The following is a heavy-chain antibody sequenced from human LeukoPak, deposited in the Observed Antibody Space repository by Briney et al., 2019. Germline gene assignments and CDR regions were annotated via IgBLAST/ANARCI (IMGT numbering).Heavy chain of an antibody. D-gene: IGHD6-6*01. CDR3: ARRYSSSSNWFDP. Sequence: GSLRLSCAASGFTFSSYSMNWVRQAPGKGLEWVSSIGSSSSYIYYADSVKGRFTISRDNAKNSLYLQMNSLRAEDTAVYYCARRYSSSSNWFDPWGQGTLVTVSS. CDR2: IGSSSSYI. V-gene: IGHV3-21*01. J-gene: IGHJ5*02. CDR1: GFTFSSYS.